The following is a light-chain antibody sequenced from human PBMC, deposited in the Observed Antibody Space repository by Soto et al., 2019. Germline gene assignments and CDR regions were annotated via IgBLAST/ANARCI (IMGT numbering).Light chain of an antibody. CDR3: QQFSSYPLT. CDR1: QTVRNNY. CDR2: GTS. V-gene: IGKV3-20*01. J-gene: IGKJ4*01. Sequence: EFVFTQSPGTLSLSPGERATLSCRASQTVRNNYLAWYQQKPGQAPRLLLYGTSSRATGIPDRFSGSGSGTDFTLTISRLEPEDFAVYYCQQFSSYPLTFGGGTKVDI.